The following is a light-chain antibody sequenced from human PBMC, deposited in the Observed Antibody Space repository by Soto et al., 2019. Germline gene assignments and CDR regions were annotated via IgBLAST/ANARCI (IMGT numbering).Light chain of an antibody. Sequence: EIVMTQSPATLSVSPGERATLSCRASQSVSINLAWYQQKPGQAPRLLISGASTRATGIPARFSGSGSGTEFTLTISSLQSEDFEIYYCQQYNNWPITFGQGTRLEIK. V-gene: IGKV3-15*01. CDR3: QQYNNWPIT. CDR1: QSVSIN. CDR2: GAS. J-gene: IGKJ5*01.